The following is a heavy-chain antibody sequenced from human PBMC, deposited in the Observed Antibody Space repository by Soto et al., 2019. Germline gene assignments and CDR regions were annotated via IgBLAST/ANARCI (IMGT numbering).Heavy chain of an antibody. Sequence: EVQLVESGGGLVQPGGSLRLSCAASGFTFSSYSMNWVRQAPGKGLEWVSYISSSSSTIYYADSVKGRFTISRDNAKNLLYLQMNSLRDENTAVYFWAREGGNLNWFDPWGQGTLVTVSS. V-gene: IGHV3-48*02. CDR2: ISSSSSTI. D-gene: IGHD2-15*01. CDR1: GFTFSSYS. CDR3: AREGGNLNWFDP. J-gene: IGHJ5*02.